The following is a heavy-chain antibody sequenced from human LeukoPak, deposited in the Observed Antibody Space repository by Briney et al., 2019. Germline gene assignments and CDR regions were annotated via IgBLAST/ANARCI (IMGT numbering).Heavy chain of an antibody. CDR1: GGSISSGDCY. CDR2: IYNSGST. D-gene: IGHD2/OR15-2a*01. J-gene: IGHJ3*02. CDR3: VRDLDTVIEPTAPDAFNI. Sequence: TSETLSLTCSVSGGSISSGDCYWSWIRQPPGKGLEWIGYIYNSGSTYRNPSLKTRVTILLDTSKNQFSLKLSSVTAADTAVYYCVRDLDTVIEPTAPDAFNIWGQGTMVTVSS. V-gene: IGHV4-30-4*01.